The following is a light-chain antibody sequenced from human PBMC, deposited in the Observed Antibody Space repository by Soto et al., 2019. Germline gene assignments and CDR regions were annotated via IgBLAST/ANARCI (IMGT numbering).Light chain of an antibody. J-gene: IGKJ1*01. V-gene: IGKV3-20*01. CDR3: QQYSGSPRT. CDR1: QSVSSSY. Sequence: EIVLTQSPGTLSLSPGERATLSCRASQSVSSSYLAWYQQKPGQAPRLLIYGASSRATGIPDRFSGSGSETDFTLTISRLEPEDFAVYYCQQYSGSPRTFGQGTKVDIK. CDR2: GAS.